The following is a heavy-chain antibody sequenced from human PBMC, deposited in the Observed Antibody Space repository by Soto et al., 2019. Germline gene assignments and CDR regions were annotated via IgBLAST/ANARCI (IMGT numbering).Heavy chain of an antibody. V-gene: IGHV1-3*01. D-gene: IGHD6-13*01. J-gene: IGHJ6*03. Sequence: ASVKVSCKASGYTFTSYAMHWVRQAPGQRLEWMGWINAGNGNTKYSQKFQGRVTITRDTSASTAYMELSSLRSEDTAVYYCARAQLVRDYYYYYYMDVWGKGTTVTVS. CDR1: GYTFTSYA. CDR3: ARAQLVRDYYYYYYMDV. CDR2: INAGNGNT.